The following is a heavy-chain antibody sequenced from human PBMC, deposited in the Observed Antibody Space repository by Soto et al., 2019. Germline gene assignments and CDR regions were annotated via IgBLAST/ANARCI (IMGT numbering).Heavy chain of an antibody. D-gene: IGHD5-18*01. J-gene: IGHJ4*02. CDR3: ARDRDSYGPNFDY. V-gene: IGHV4-30-4*01. CDR2: IYYSGST. Sequence: QVQLQESGPGLVKPSQTLSLTCTVSGGSISSGDYYWSWISQPPGKGLEWIAYIYYSGSTYYTPSRNIRVTISVDTSRNQSSLKLSSVTAADTAVYYCARDRDSYGPNFDYWGQGTLVTVSS. CDR1: GGSISSGDYY.